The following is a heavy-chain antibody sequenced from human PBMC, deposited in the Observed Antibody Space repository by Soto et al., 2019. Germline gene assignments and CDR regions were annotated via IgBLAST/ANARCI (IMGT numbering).Heavy chain of an antibody. J-gene: IGHJ5*02. D-gene: IGHD6-19*01. CDR1: GGSVTSGRW. V-gene: IGHV4-4*02. CDR2: ICDNGNAVAS. Sequence: QVQLQESGPGLVKPSETLSLTCAVSGGSVTSGRWWTWVRQSPGQGLEWVAAICDNGNAVASRYNPSLEGRVTISFDSPNKHVSLKMMSVTAADTAMYYCARGGDISGRGGGLSWYDPWGQGILVTVSS. CDR3: ARGGDISGRGGGLSWYDP.